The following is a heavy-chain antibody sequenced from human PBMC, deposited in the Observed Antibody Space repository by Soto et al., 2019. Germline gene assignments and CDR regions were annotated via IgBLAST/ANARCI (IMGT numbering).Heavy chain of an antibody. CDR1: RGSFRIYY. V-gene: IGHV4-34*01. D-gene: IGHD3-22*01. Sequence: TLSITCAVFRGSFRIYYKSWIRQPPGKGLEWIGEINHSGSTNYNPSLKSRVTISVDTSKNQFSLKLSSVTAADTAVYYCARTSYDSSGYYYFDYWGQGTLVTVSS. CDR3: ARTSYDSSGYYYFDY. CDR2: INHSGST. J-gene: IGHJ4*02.